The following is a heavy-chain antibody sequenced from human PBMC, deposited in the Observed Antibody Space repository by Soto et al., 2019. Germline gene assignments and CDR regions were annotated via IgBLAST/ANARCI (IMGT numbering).Heavy chain of an antibody. V-gene: IGHV3-9*01. CDR3: AKDSGCTNGVCPYYFDY. CDR1: GFTFDDYA. CDR2: ISWNSGSI. D-gene: IGHD2-8*01. Sequence: PGGSLRLSCAASGFTFDDYAMHWVRQAPGKGLEWVSGISWNSGSIGYADSVKGRFTISRDNAKNSLYLQMNSLRAEDTALYYCAKDSGCTNGVCPYYFDYWGQGTLVTVSS. J-gene: IGHJ4*02.